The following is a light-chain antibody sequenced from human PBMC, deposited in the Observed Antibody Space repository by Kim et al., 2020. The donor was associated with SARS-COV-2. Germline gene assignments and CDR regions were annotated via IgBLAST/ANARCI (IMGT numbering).Light chain of an antibody. Sequence: QRVNSSCTGSSSNIGAGFDVHWYHHLPGTAPKLLIFDNTNRPSGVPDRFSGSKSGTSASLAITGLQAEDEADYYCQSYDNSLRGYVFGTGTKVTVL. CDR2: DNT. V-gene: IGLV1-40*01. J-gene: IGLJ1*01. CDR3: QSYDNSLRGYV. CDR1: SSNIGAGFD.